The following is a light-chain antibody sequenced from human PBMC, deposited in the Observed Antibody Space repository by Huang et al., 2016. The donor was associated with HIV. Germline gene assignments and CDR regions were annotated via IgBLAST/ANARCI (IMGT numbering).Light chain of an antibody. CDR3: QQYGYSPRT. V-gene: IGKV3-20*01. CDR1: QSVSSSY. CDR2: GAS. Sequence: EIVLTQSPGTLSLSLGERATLSCRASQSVSSSYLAWYQQKPGQAPRLLIYGASNRATGIPDRFSGSGSGTDFTLTISSLEPEDFAVYYYQQYGYSPRTFGQGTKVEIK. J-gene: IGKJ1*01.